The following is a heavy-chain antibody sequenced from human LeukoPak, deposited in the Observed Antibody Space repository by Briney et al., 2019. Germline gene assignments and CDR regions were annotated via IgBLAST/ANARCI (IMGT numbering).Heavy chain of an antibody. CDR1: DYTFTSQG. J-gene: IGHJ4*02. Sequence: ASVKVSCKASDYTFTSQGISWVRQALGQGLEWMGWINTYNGKTNYAQSLQGRVTTTTDTSTTTAYMELRSLRSDDTAVYYCASRSGSTPYYFDYWGQGTLVTVSS. V-gene: IGHV1-18*01. D-gene: IGHD3-3*01. CDR3: ASRSGSTPYYFDY. CDR2: INTYNGKT.